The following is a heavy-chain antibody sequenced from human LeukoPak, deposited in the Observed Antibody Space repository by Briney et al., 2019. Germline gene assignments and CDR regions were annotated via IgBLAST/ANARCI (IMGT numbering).Heavy chain of an antibody. Sequence: ASVKVSCKASGYTFTGYYMHWVRQAPGQGLEWMGWISAYNGDTHNAQKFQGRVTMTRDMSTSTVYMELSSLRSEDTAVYYCATVVTFGYYYYYMDVWGKGTTVTVSS. CDR1: GYTFTGYY. D-gene: IGHD3/OR15-3a*01. J-gene: IGHJ6*03. CDR3: ATVVTFGYYYYYMDV. CDR2: ISAYNGDT. V-gene: IGHV1-2*02.